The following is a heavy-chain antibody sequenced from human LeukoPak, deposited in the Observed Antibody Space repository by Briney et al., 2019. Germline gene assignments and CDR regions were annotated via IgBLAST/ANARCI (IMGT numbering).Heavy chain of an antibody. CDR2: IKQDGSEK. J-gene: IGHJ5*02. V-gene: IGHV3-7*01. CDR1: GFTLSSYS. CDR3: ARDGRFTFGGVIVVNWFDP. Sequence: GGSLRLSCAASGFTLSSYSMNWVRQAPGKGLEWVANIKQDGSEKYYVDSVKGRFTISRDNAKNSLYLQMNSLRAEDTAVYYCARDGRFTFGGVIVVNWFDPWGQGTLVTVSS. D-gene: IGHD3-16*02.